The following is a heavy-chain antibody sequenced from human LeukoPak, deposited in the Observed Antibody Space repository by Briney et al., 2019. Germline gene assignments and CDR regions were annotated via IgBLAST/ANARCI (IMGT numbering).Heavy chain of an antibody. V-gene: IGHV3-21*01. Sequence: KPGGSLRLSCAASGFTFNMYSMNWVRQAPGKGLEWVSSISSSSSYIYYAGSVKGRFTISRDNAKNSLYLQMNSLRAGDTAVYYCVRDCCGWSFDYWGQGTLVTVSS. CDR3: VRDCCGWSFDY. CDR2: ISSSSSYI. J-gene: IGHJ4*02. CDR1: GFTFNMYS. D-gene: IGHD6-19*01.